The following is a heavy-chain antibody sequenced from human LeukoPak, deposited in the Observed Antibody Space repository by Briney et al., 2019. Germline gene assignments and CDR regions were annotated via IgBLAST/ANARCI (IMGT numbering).Heavy chain of an antibody. D-gene: IGHD1-26*01. J-gene: IGHJ4*02. CDR2: ISGSGRDT. CDR3: AEVISSGSYYYFDY. V-gene: IGHV3-23*01. CDR1: GVTFRSYA. Sequence: GGSLRLSCAASGVTFRSYAMSWVRQAPGKGLEWVSAISGSGRDTYYADSVKGRFTISRDTSKNTLYLQMNTLRAEDTAVYYCAEVISSGSYYYFDYWGQGTPVTVSS.